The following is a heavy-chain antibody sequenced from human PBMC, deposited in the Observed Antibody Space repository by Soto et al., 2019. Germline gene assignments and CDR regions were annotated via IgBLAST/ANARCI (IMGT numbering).Heavy chain of an antibody. D-gene: IGHD3-22*01. CDR2: IYYSGST. V-gene: IGHV4-30-4*01. CDR3: ARYYDSKNWFDP. Sequence: QVQLQESGPGLVKPSQTLSLTCTVSGGSISSGDYYWSWIRQPPGKGLEWIGYIYYSGSTYYNPSLKSRVTLSVDTSKNQFSLKLSAVTAADTAGYYCARYYDSKNWFDPGGQGTLVTVSS. CDR1: GGSISSGDYY. J-gene: IGHJ5*02.